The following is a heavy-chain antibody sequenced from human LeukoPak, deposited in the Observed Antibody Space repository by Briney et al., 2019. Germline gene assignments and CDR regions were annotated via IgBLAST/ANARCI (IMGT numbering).Heavy chain of an antibody. J-gene: IGHJ4*02. CDR3: ARELGNHFDY. Sequence: SETLSLTCTVSGGSISSYYWSWIRQPPGKGLEWIGYMYHSGSTYYNPSLKSRVTISVDRSKNQFSLKLSSVTAADTAVYYCARELGNHFDYWGQGTLVTVSS. CDR2: MYHSGST. CDR1: GGSISSYY. V-gene: IGHV4-59*12. D-gene: IGHD1-14*01.